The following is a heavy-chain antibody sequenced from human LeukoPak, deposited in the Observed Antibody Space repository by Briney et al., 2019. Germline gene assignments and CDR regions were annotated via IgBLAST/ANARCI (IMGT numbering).Heavy chain of an antibody. CDR2: IGSDGTKK. CDR3: ARQMTSTRLFDS. Sequence: GRSLRLSCVASGFSFSDHPFHWVRQSPDKGLEWVALIGSDGTKKYYADSVQGRFTVSRENSKNTLFLQMNALRADDTAVYFCARQMTSTRLFDSWGQGTLVTVSS. J-gene: IGHJ4*02. D-gene: IGHD5/OR15-5a*01. CDR1: GFSFSDHP. V-gene: IGHV3-30*04.